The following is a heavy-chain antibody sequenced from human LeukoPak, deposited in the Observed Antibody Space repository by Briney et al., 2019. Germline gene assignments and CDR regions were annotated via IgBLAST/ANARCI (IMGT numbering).Heavy chain of an antibody. D-gene: IGHD7-27*01. V-gene: IGHV6-1*01. Sequence: SQTLSLTFAISGDGVSSNSAAWNWIRQSPSRGLEWLGRTYYRSKWRNDYAVSVKSRITVNPDTSKNQFSLQLFSVTPEDTAVYYCARLENWVFDYWGQGTLVTVSS. CDR1: GDGVSSNSAA. CDR2: TYYRSKWRN. CDR3: ARLENWVFDY. J-gene: IGHJ4*02.